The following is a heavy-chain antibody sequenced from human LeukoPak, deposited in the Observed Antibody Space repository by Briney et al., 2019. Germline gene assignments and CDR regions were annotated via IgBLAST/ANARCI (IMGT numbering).Heavy chain of an antibody. D-gene: IGHD5-18*01. CDR2: IKEDGSDK. Sequence: PGGSLRLSCAASGFTFSSYSMNWVRQAPGKGLEWVANIKEDGSDKNYVDSVKGRFTISRDNAKNSLYLQMNSLRAEDTAVYYCARDAGYGYDRFDYWGQGTQVTVSS. J-gene: IGHJ4*02. V-gene: IGHV3-7*01. CDR1: GFTFSSYS. CDR3: ARDAGYGYDRFDY.